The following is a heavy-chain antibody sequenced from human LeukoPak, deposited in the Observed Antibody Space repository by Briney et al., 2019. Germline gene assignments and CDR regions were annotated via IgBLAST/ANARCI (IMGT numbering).Heavy chain of an antibody. CDR2: IYSGGST. V-gene: IGHV3-53*01. CDR3: ARVRVGATGFDY. Sequence: GRSLRLSCAASGFTFSSSGMHWVRQAPGKGLEWVSVIYSGGSTYYADSMKGRFTISRDNSKNTLYLQLNSLRAEDTAVYYCARVRVGATGFDYWGQGTLVTVSS. D-gene: IGHD1-26*01. J-gene: IGHJ4*02. CDR1: GFTFSSSG.